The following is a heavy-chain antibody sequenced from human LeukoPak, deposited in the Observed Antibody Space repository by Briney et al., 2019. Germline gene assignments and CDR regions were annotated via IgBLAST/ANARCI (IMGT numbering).Heavy chain of an antibody. D-gene: IGHD1-14*01. J-gene: IGHJ4*02. V-gene: IGHV6-1*01. Sequence: SQTLSLTRAFSGDIFSSNTAAWNWSRQSPSRGLEWLERTYYRSKWYNDYAVSVKSRITINPDTSKNQFSLQLNSVTPEDTAVYYCARDHGGLGIPFDYWGQGTLVTVSS. CDR1: GDIFSSNTAA. CDR2: TYYRSKWYN. CDR3: ARDHGGLGIPFDY.